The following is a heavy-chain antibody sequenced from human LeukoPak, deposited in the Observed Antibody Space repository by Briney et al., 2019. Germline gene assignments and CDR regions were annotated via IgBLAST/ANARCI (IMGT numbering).Heavy chain of an antibody. J-gene: IGHJ4*02. V-gene: IGHV3-23*01. CDR3: AKGGGWLYYFDY. CDR2: ITGSGAGT. Sequence: GGSLRLSCAASTFAFSSYVMTWVRQAPGKGLEWVSSITGSGAGTSYADSVKGRFTVSRDNSKNTLYLQMNSLRAEDTAVYYCAKGGGWLYYFDYWGQGTLVTVSS. D-gene: IGHD6-19*01. CDR1: TFAFSSYV.